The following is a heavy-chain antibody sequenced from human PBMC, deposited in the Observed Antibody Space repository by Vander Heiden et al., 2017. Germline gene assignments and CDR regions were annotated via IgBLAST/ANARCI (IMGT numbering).Heavy chain of an antibody. CDR2: ISGSGGST. J-gene: IGHJ4*01. Sequence: EVQLLESGGGLVQPGGSLRLSCAASGFTFSSYAMSWVRQAPGKGLEWVSAISGSGGSTYYADSVKGRFTISRDNSKNTRYLQMNSMRAEETAVYYCAKIDPLDRVDWSHFDYWGHGTLVTLSS. CDR1: GFTFSSYA. V-gene: IGHV3-23*01. CDR3: AKIDPLDRVDWSHFDY. D-gene: IGHD3-9*01.